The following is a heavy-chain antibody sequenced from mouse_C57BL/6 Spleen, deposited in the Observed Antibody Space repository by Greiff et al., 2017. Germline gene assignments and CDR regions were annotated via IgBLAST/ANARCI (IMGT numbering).Heavy chain of an antibody. CDR1: GYSFTGYY. V-gene: IGHV1-42*01. CDR2: INPSTGGT. J-gene: IGHJ2*01. D-gene: IGHD2-4*01. CDR3: ARKGGYDYDGYYFDY. Sequence: VQLQQSGPELVKPGASVKISCKASGYSFTGYYMNWVKQSPEKSLEWIGEINPSTGGTTYNQKFKAKATLTVDKSSSTAYMQLKSLTSEDSAVYYCARKGGYDYDGYYFDYWGQGTTLTVSS.